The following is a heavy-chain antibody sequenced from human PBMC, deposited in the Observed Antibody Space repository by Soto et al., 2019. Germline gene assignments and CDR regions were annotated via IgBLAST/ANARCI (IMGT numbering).Heavy chain of an antibody. CDR1: GYTFTSYY. V-gene: IGHV1-46*01. J-gene: IGHJ6*02. Sequence: ASVKVSCKASGYTFTSYYMHWVRQAPGQGLEWMGIINPSGGSTSYAQKFQGRVTMTRDTSTSTVYMELSSLRSEDTAVYYCARDQGYYGSGSFRRTSPYYYGMDVWGQGTTVTVS. CDR2: INPSGGST. CDR3: ARDQGYYGSGSFRRTSPYYYGMDV. D-gene: IGHD3-10*01.